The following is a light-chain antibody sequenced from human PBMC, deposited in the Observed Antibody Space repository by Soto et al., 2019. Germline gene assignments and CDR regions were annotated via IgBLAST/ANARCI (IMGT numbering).Light chain of an antibody. V-gene: IGKV3-20*01. CDR3: QQYGSSLFT. CDR1: QSVSSKY. J-gene: IGKJ3*01. CDR2: GTS. Sequence: EIVLTQSPGTLSLSPGERATLSCRAGQSVSSKYLAWYQQKPGQAPRVLVYGTSIRASGVPERFSGGGSGTDFTLAISRLEPEDFAVYYCQQYGSSLFTFGPGTKVDFK.